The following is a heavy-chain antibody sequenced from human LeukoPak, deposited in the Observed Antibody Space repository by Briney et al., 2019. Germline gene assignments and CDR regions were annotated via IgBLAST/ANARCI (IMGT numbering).Heavy chain of an antibody. CDR1: GFSIRTYY. CDR3: VRAVHHNFYSDSSGYYGDAFDV. CDR2: IYSGETI. V-gene: IGHV3-53*01. Sequence: PGGSLRLSCAASGFSIRTYYMSWVRQVPGKGLEWVSVIYSGETIRYADSVKGRFTFSRDNFKDTLNLQMNSLRADDTAVYYCVRAVHHNFYSDSSGYYGDAFDVWGQGTVVTVSS. D-gene: IGHD3-22*01. J-gene: IGHJ3*01.